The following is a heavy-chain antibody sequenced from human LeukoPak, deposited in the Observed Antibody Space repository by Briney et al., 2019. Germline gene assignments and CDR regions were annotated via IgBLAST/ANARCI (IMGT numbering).Heavy chain of an antibody. CDR1: GFTFSSYT. CDR2: ISVSGAYI. Sequence: GGSLRLSCAASGFTFSSYTMNWVRQAPGKGLEWVSSISVSGAYIYYADSVKGRFTISRDNAKNSLYLQMNSLRAEDTAVYYCARDPDMGATTTLVYWGQGTLVTVSS. D-gene: IGHD1-26*01. V-gene: IGHV3-21*01. CDR3: ARDPDMGATTTLVY. J-gene: IGHJ4*02.